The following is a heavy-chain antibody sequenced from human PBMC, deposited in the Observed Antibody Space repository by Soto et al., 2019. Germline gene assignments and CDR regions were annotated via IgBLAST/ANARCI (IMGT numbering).Heavy chain of an antibody. CDR3: ARDPSGYDPRVYYYYYGMDV. V-gene: IGHV3-21*01. CDR1: GFTFSSYS. J-gene: IGHJ6*02. D-gene: IGHD5-12*01. CDR2: ISSSSSYI. Sequence: EVQLVESGGGLVKPGGSLRLSCAASGFTFSSYSMNWVRQAPGKGLEWVSSISSSSSYIYYADSVKGRFTISRDNAKNSLYLQMNSLRAEDTAVYYCARDPSGYDPRVYYYYYGMDVWGQGTTVTVSS.